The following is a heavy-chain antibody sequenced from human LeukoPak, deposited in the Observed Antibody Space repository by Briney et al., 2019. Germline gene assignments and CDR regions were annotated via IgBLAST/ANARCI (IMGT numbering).Heavy chain of an antibody. D-gene: IGHD6-19*01. CDR2: INHSGST. J-gene: IGHJ3*02. V-gene: IGHV4-34*01. CDR1: GGSFSGYY. Sequence: ETLSLTCAVYGGSFSGYYWSWIRQPPGKGLEWIGEINHSGSTNNNPTLKSRVTISVDTSKNQFSLKLSSVTAADTAVYYCARAGRRLAGGAFDIWGQGTMVTVSS. CDR3: ARAGRRLAGGAFDI.